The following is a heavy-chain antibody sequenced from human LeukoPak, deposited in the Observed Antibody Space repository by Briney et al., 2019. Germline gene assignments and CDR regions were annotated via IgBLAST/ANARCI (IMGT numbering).Heavy chain of an antibody. CDR1: GYTFTGYY. Sequence: ASVKVSCKASGYTFTGYYMHWVRQAPGQGLEWMGWINPNSGGTNYAQKFQGRVTMTRDTSISTAYMELSRLRSDDTAVYYCASYYYGSGSPAHWFDPWGQGTLVTVSS. D-gene: IGHD3-10*01. V-gene: IGHV1-2*02. CDR3: ASYYYGSGSPAHWFDP. J-gene: IGHJ5*02. CDR2: INPNSGGT.